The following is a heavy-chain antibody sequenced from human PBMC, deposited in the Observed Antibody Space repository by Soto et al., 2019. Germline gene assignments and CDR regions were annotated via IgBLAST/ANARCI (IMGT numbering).Heavy chain of an antibody. V-gene: IGHV3-9*01. CDR2: ISWNSGSI. D-gene: IGHD5-12*01. CDR1: GFTFDDYA. Sequence: EVQLVESGGGLVQPGRSLRLSCAASGFTFDDYAMHWVRQAPGKGLEWVSGISWNSGSIGYADSVKGRLTISRDNAKNSMYLQMNSLRAEDTALYYCAKDTSNSGYDSMDVWGKGTTVTVSS. CDR3: AKDTSNSGYDSMDV. J-gene: IGHJ6*03.